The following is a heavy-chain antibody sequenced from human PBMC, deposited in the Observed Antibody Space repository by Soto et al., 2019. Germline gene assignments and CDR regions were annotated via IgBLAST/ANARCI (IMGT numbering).Heavy chain of an antibody. D-gene: IGHD3-16*02. CDR3: ARATYDYIWGSYPSPDAFDI. Sequence: SETLSLTCTFSGCSISSYYWSWIRQPPGKGLEWIGYIYYSGSTNYNPSLKSRVTISVDTSKNQFSLKLSSVTAADTAVYYCARATYDYIWGSYPSPDAFDIWGQGTMVTVSS. V-gene: IGHV4-59*01. J-gene: IGHJ3*02. CDR1: GCSISSYY. CDR2: IYYSGST.